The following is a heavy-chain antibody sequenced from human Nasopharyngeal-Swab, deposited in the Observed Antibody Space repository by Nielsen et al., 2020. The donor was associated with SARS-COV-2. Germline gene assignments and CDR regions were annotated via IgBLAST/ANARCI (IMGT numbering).Heavy chain of an antibody. V-gene: IGHV4-30-2*01. CDR1: GGSISSGGYS. J-gene: IGHJ4*02. D-gene: IGHD1-26*01. CDR3: GGGESYYYFDY. CDR2: IYHSGST. Sequence: TLSLTCAVSGGSISSGGYSWSWIRQPPGKGLEWIGYIYHSGSTYYNPSLKSRVTISVDTSKSQFSLKLSSVTAADTAVYYCGGGESYYYFDYWGQGTLVTVSS.